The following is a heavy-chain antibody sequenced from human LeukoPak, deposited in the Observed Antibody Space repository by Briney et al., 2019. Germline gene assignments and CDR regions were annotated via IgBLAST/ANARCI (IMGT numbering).Heavy chain of an antibody. J-gene: IGHJ3*02. CDR2: INPSGGST. CDR1: GYSFTGYY. Sequence: ASVKVSCKTSGYSFTGYYIHWVRQAPGQGLEWMGIINPSGGSTTYAQKFQGRLTMASDTSTTTVYMELSSLRSEDTAMYYCARTYYYDSSGSDAFDIWGQGTMVTVSS. D-gene: IGHD3-22*01. CDR3: ARTYYYDSSGSDAFDI. V-gene: IGHV1-46*01.